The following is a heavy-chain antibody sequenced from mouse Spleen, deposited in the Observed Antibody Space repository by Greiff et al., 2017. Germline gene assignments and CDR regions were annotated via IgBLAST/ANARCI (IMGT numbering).Heavy chain of an antibody. CDR3: ARQGGSSYWYFDV. CDR2: ISSGGSYT. D-gene: IGHD1-1*01. Sequence: EVQLVESGGGLVKPGGSLKLSCAASGFTFSSYAMSWVRQTPEKRLEWVATISSGGSYTYYPDSVKGRFTISRDNAKNTLYLQISSLRSEDTAMYYCARQGGSSYWYFDVWGAGTTVTVSS. J-gene: IGHJ1*01. V-gene: IGHV5-9-3*01. CDR1: GFTFSSYA.